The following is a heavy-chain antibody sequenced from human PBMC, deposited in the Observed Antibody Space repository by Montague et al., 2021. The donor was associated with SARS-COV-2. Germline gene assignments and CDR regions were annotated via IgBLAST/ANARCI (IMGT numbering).Heavy chain of an antibody. CDR1: GFSLSTSGMC. Sequence: PALVKPTQTLTLTCTFSGFSLSTSGMCVSWIRRPPGKALEWLALIDWXXXKYYSTSLKTRLTISKDTSKNQVVLTMTNMDPVDTATYYCATTIYDYVWGTRVEFDYWGQGTLVTVSS. D-gene: IGHD3-16*01. V-gene: IGHV2-70*01. CDR2: IDWXXXK. CDR3: ATTIYDYVWGTRVEFDY. J-gene: IGHJ4*02.